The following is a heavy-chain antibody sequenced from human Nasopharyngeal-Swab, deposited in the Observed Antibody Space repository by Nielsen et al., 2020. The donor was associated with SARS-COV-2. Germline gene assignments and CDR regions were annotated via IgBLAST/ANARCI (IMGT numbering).Heavy chain of an antibody. Sequence: GESLKISCEAAGFTFSSYGMHWVRQAPGKGLEWVAGISYDGSNKYYADSVKGRFTISRDNSKNTLYLQMNSLRAEDTAVYYCARDHALFDPTYYYDSQDFWGHGTLVTVSS. CDR2: ISYDGSNK. CDR1: GFTFSSYG. D-gene: IGHD3-22*01. J-gene: IGHJ4*01. CDR3: ARDHALFDPTYYYDSQDF. V-gene: IGHV3-30*03.